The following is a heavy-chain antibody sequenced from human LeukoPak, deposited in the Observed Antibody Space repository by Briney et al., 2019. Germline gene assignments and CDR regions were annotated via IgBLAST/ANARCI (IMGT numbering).Heavy chain of an antibody. CDR2: ISYDGSNK. CDR1: GFIFNNYG. J-gene: IGHJ4*02. Sequence: GGSLRLSCAASGFIFNNYGMHWVRQAPGKGLEWVAVISYDGSNKNYADSVKGRFTISRDSSKNTVYLRMNSLRVEDTAMYYCAKDWAPYCGGDCYFNYWGQGTLVTVSS. V-gene: IGHV3-30*18. D-gene: IGHD2-21*02. CDR3: AKDWAPYCGGDCYFNY.